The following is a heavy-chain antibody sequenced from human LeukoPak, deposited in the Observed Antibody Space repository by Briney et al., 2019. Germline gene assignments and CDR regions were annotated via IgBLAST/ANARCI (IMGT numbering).Heavy chain of an antibody. CDR1: GYTFTSYD. J-gene: IGHJ3*02. V-gene: IGHV1-8*01. D-gene: IGHD3-22*01. Sequence: ASVKVSCKASGYTFTSYDINWVRQATGQGLEWMGWMNPNSGNTGYAQKFQGRVTMTRNTSISTAYMELSSLRSEDTAVYYCARDDSSGYYNPRGAFDIWGQGTMVTVSS. CDR2: MNPNSGNT. CDR3: ARDDSSGYYNPRGAFDI.